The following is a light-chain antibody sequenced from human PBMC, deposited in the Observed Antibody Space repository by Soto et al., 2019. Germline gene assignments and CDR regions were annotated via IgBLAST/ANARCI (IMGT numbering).Light chain of an antibody. CDR3: QSYDSSLSGSV. V-gene: IGLV1-40*01. CDR1: SSNIGAGFD. CDR2: GIT. J-gene: IGLJ2*01. Sequence: QSVLTQPPSVSGAPGQRVTISCTGSSSNIGAGFDVHWYQQLPGTAPKLLIYGITNRPSGVPDRFSGSKSGTSASLAITGLQAEDEADYYCQSYDSSLSGSVFGGGTQLTAL.